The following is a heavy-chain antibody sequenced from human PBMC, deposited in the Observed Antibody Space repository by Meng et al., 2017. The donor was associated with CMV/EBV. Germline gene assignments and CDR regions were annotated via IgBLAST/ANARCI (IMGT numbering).Heavy chain of an antibody. J-gene: IGHJ6*02. Sequence: ASVTVSCNASGYTFTSYDINWVRQATGQGLEWMGWMNPNSGNTGYAQKFQGRVTITRNTSISTAYMELSSLRSEDPAVYYCARGKRYYDFWSGYYNDYGMDVWGQGTTVTVSS. V-gene: IGHV1-8*03. CDR3: ARGKRYYDFWSGYYNDYGMDV. CDR2: MNPNSGNT. D-gene: IGHD3-3*01. CDR1: GYTFTSYD.